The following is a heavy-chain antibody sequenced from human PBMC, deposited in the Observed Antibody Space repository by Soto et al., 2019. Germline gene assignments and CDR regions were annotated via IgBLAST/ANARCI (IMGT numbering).Heavy chain of an antibody. CDR1: GFTFSNYY. V-gene: IGHV1-46*01. Sequence: QVRLVQSGAEVKKPGASVKVSCEASGFTFSNYYMHWIRQAPGQGLEWMGIINPSGDSTTFAQRFQGRVTMNRDTSTSTVYMDLSSLTFEDTAVYYCTRGADVEKFEGLIFDTWGQGTLVTVSS. CDR3: TRGADVEKFEGLIFDT. J-gene: IGHJ5*02. CDR2: INPSGDST. D-gene: IGHD3-3*01.